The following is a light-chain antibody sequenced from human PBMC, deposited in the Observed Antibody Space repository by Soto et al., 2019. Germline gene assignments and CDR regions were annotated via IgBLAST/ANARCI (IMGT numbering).Light chain of an antibody. J-gene: IGLJ3*02. Sequence: QPVLTQSPSASASLGASVKLTCTLSSGHSSYTVAWHQQQPEKGPRFLMELNRDGSHNKGDGIPDRFSGSSSGAERYLTISSLQSEDEAYYYCQTWATGIRVFGGGTKLTVL. V-gene: IGLV4-69*01. CDR3: QTWATGIRV. CDR2: LNRDGSH. CDR1: SGHSSYT.